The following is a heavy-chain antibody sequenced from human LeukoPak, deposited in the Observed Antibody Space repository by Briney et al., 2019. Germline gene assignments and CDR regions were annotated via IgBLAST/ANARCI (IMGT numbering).Heavy chain of an antibody. CDR2: ISSSSSYI. V-gene: IGHV3-21*04. CDR1: GFTFSSYN. J-gene: IGHJ3*02. CDR3: AKVYDSSGYYQLPRGAFDI. Sequence: GESLRLSCAASGFTFSSYNMNWVRQAPGKGLEWVSSISSSSSYIYYADSVRGRFTISRDNAKNSLYLQMSSLRAEDTAVYYCAKVYDSSGYYQLPRGAFDIWGQGTMVTVSS. D-gene: IGHD3-22*01.